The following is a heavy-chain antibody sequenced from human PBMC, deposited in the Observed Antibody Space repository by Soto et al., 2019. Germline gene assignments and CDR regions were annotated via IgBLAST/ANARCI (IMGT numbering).Heavy chain of an antibody. Sequence: GGSLRLSCAASGFTFNDYAIAWVRQAPGKGREWVSSISGSGGHSSYADSVRGRFTISRDNVDSILSLDMSDLSAEDTAVYYCAKHCRTLAVAGSAFDSWGQGTLVTVSS. D-gene: IGHD6-19*01. CDR2: ISGSGGHS. CDR1: GFTFNDYA. CDR3: AKHCRTLAVAGSAFDS. V-gene: IGHV3-23*01. J-gene: IGHJ4*02.